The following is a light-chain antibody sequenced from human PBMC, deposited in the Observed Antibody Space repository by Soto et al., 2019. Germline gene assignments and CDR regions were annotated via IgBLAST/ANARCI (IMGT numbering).Light chain of an antibody. CDR3: QQLSNWPPYT. CDR1: QSVSSY. V-gene: IGKV3-11*01. CDR2: DAS. Sequence: EIVLTQSPATLSLSPGERATLSCRASQSVSSYLAWYQQKPGQAPRLLIYDASNRATGIPARFSGSGSGTDFTLTISSLEPVDFAVYYCQQLSNWPPYTFGQGTKLEIK. J-gene: IGKJ2*01.